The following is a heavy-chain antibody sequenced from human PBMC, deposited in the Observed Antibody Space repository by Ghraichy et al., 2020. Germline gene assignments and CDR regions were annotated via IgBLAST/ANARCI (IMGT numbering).Heavy chain of an antibody. V-gene: IGHV3-48*02. Sequence: AGSLRLSCAASGFTFSSYSMNWVRQAPGKGLEWVAYISRSGSTTYYADSVKGRFTISRDNAKNSLYLQMKSLRDEDTAVYYCARDTGSWDSSGFYYHYGMDVWGQGTTVTVSS. J-gene: IGHJ6*02. CDR3: ARDTGSWDSSGFYYHYGMDV. D-gene: IGHD6-19*01. CDR1: GFTFSSYS. CDR2: ISRSGSTT.